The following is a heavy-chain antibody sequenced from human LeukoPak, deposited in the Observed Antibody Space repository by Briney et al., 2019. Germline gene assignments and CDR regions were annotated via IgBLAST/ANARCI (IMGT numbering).Heavy chain of an antibody. Sequence: PSETLSLTCTVSGGSVSSGSYYWSWIRQPPGKGLEWIGYIYYSGSTNYNPSLKSRVTISVDTSNNQFSLKLSSVTAADTAVYYCATSSIAAGGYWGQGTLVTVSS. CDR3: ATSSIAAGGY. V-gene: IGHV4-61*01. CDR2: IYYSGST. J-gene: IGHJ4*02. CDR1: GGSVSSGSYY. D-gene: IGHD6-13*01.